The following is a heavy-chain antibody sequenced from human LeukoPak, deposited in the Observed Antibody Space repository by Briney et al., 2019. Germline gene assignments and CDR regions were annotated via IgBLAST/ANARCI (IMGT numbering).Heavy chain of an antibody. Sequence: GESLKISCKGSGYSFTSYWIGWVRQKPGKGLEWMGIIYPGDSDTRNSPSLQGQVIISVDKSISTAYLQWSSLKASDTAMYYCARSSHYYYGSGPLHAYYLDYWGQGTLVTVSS. V-gene: IGHV5-51*01. CDR3: ARSSHYYYGSGPLHAYYLDY. CDR1: GYSFTSYW. D-gene: IGHD3-10*01. J-gene: IGHJ4*02. CDR2: IYPGDSDT.